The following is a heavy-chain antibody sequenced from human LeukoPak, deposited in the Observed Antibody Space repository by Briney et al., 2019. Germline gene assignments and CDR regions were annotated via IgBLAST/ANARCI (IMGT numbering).Heavy chain of an antibody. CDR1: GFTFSSYE. CDR2: ISSSGSTI. J-gene: IGHJ4*02. Sequence: PGGSLRFSCAASGFTFSSYEMNWVRQAPGKGLEWVSYISSSGSTIYYADSVKGRFTISRDNAKNSLYLQMNSLRAEDTAVYYCARPYSSGWYLDGYWGQGTLVTVSS. D-gene: IGHD6-19*01. V-gene: IGHV3-48*03. CDR3: ARPYSSGWYLDGY.